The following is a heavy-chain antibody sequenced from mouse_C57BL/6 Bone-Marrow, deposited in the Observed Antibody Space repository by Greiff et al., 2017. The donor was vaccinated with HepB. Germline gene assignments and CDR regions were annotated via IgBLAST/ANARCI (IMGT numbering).Heavy chain of an antibody. CDR3: GRTLGRSAWFAY. CDR2: IYPRRGNT. J-gene: IGHJ3*01. Sequence: QVQLQQSGAELARPGASVKLSCKASGYTFTSYGISWVKQRTGQGLEWIGEIYPRRGNTYYNEKFKGKATLTADQSSSTAYMELRSLTSEDSAVYFCGRTLGRSAWFAYWGQGTLVTVSA. V-gene: IGHV1-81*01. D-gene: IGHD4-1*01. CDR1: GYTFTSYG.